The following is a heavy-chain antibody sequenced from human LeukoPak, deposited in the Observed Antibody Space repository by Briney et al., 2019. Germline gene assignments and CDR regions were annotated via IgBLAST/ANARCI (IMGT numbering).Heavy chain of an antibody. V-gene: IGHV4-34*01. Sequence: SETLSLTCAVYGGSFSGYYWSWIRQPPGKGLEWIGDINHSASTNYNPSLKSRVTISVDTSKNQFSLKLSSVTAADTAVYYCARGNVWKTMAMVRGVSRPRWFDPWGQGTLVTVSS. CDR2: INHSAST. CDR3: ARGNVWKTMAMVRGVSRPRWFDP. J-gene: IGHJ5*02. CDR1: GGSFSGYY. D-gene: IGHD3-10*01.